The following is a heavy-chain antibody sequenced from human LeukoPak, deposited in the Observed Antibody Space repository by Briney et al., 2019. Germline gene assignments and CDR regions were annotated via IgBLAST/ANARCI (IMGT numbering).Heavy chain of an antibody. J-gene: IGHJ3*02. D-gene: IGHD4-23*01. CDR1: GFTFDDYA. CDR2: ISWNSGSI. Sequence: GGSLRLSCAASGFTFDDYAMHWVRQAPGKGLEWVSGISWNSGSIGYADSVKGRFTISRDNAKNSLCLQMNSLRAEDTAVYYCARGRAHYGGNRGAFDIWGQGTMVTVSS. CDR3: ARGRAHYGGNRGAFDI. V-gene: IGHV3-9*01.